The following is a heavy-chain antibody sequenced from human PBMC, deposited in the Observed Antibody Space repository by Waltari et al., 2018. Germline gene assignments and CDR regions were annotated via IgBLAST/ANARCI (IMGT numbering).Heavy chain of an antibody. V-gene: IGHV3-7*04. CDR3: AKDNWGRPGGIDGFDV. Sequence: EVQLVESGGALVRHGGSLRLPCGASAFDFRTHWQRWVRQAPGKGLEWVANIRQDGNEKKYLASVRGRFIVSRDNAKNSLYLQMNSLRAEDTALYYCAKDNWGRPGGIDGFDVWGQGTMVTVSS. CDR1: AFDFRTHW. D-gene: IGHD7-27*01. CDR2: IRQDGNEK. J-gene: IGHJ3*01.